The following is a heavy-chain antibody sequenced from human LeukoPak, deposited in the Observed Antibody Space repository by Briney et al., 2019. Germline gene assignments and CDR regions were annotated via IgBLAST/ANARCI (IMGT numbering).Heavy chain of an antibody. CDR3: ARGLLTDYSRRYLYYYMDV. CDR1: GGSLSGYF. V-gene: IGHV4-34*01. D-gene: IGHD1-1*01. Sequence: SETLSLTCAVYGGSLSGYFWIWSRQTPGQGLEWIGDINHSGDTNYNASHKSRVTISVDTSKNQFSLNLTSVTAADTAVYYCARGLLTDYSRRYLYYYMDVWGTGTAVIVSS. CDR2: INHSGDT. J-gene: IGHJ6*03.